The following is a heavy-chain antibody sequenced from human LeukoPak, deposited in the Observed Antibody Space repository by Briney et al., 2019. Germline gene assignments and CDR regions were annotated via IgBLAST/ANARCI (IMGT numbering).Heavy chain of an antibody. V-gene: IGHV3-53*01. CDR1: GFTVSSNY. J-gene: IGHJ3*02. CDR2: IYSGGST. Sequence: PGGSLRLSCAASGFTVSSNYMSWVRQAPGKGLEWVSLIYSGGSTYYADSVKGRFTISRDNSKNTLYLQVNSLRVEDTAVYYGARVTMVHQGDVCDIWGQGTMVTVSS. D-gene: IGHD4/OR15-4a*01. CDR3: ARVTMVHQGDVCDI.